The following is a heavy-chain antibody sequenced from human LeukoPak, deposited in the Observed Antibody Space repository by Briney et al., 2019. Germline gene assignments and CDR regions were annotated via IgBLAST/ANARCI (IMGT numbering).Heavy chain of an antibody. CDR1: GCSISSYY. V-gene: IGHV4-59*01. CDR3: ARVRRELLWFGEFLFDY. D-gene: IGHD3-10*01. J-gene: IGHJ4*02. Sequence: TASGTLCLTCTVSGCSISSYYWSWIRQPPGKGLEGIGDIYYSGSTNYNPSLKSRVTISVDTSNNQFSLTLSSVAAADTDVYYCARVRRELLWFGEFLFDYWGQGTLVTVSS. CDR2: IYYSGST.